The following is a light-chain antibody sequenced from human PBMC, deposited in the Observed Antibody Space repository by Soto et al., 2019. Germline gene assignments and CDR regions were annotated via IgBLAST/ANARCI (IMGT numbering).Light chain of an antibody. J-gene: IGKJ1*01. CDR1: QGISNY. CDR2: AAA. CDR3: QRYNSAPWT. Sequence: DIQMTQSPSSLSASVGDRVTITCRASQGISNYLAWYQQKPGKVPKLLIYAAATWQLGVLSRFSGSGSGTDFTLTISSLQPEDVATFYCQRYNSAPWTFGQGTKVEIK. V-gene: IGKV1-27*01.